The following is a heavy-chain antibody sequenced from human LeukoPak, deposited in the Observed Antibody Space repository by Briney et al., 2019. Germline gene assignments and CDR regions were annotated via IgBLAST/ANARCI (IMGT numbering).Heavy chain of an antibody. CDR2: ISAYNGNT. Sequence: ASVKVSCKASGYTFTSYGISWVRQAPGQGLEWMGWISAYNGNTNYAQKLQGRVTMATDTSTSTAYMELRSLRSDDTAVYYCARDAAAAGTNWFDPWGQGTLVTVSS. D-gene: IGHD6-13*01. V-gene: IGHV1-18*01. CDR1: GYTFTSYG. J-gene: IGHJ5*02. CDR3: ARDAAAAGTNWFDP.